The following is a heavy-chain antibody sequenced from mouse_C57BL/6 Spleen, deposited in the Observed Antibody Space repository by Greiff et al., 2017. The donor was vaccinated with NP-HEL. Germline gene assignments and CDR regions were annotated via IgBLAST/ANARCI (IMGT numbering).Heavy chain of an antibody. Sequence: EVKLQESGPGLVKPSQSLSLTCTVTGYSITSDYAWNWIRQFPGNKLEWMGYISYSGSTSYNPSLKSRISITRDTSKNQFVLQLNSVTTEDTATYYCARSIMANWGQGTTLTVSS. V-gene: IGHV3-2*02. J-gene: IGHJ2*01. CDR2: ISYSGST. CDR3: ARSIMAN. CDR1: GYSITSDYA.